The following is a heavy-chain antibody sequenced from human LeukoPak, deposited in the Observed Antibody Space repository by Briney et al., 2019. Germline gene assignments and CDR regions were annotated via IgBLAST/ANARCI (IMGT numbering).Heavy chain of an antibody. D-gene: IGHD2-21*02. CDR1: GFTFSSYG. CDR3: ARAPAVVTAPFDY. J-gene: IGHJ4*02. Sequence: GRSLRLSCAASGFTFSSYGMHWVRQAPGKGLERVAVIWYDGSNKYYADSVKGQFTISRDNSKNTLYLQMNSMRAEDTAVYYCARAPAVVTAPFDYWGQGTLVTVSS. V-gene: IGHV3-33*01. CDR2: IWYDGSNK.